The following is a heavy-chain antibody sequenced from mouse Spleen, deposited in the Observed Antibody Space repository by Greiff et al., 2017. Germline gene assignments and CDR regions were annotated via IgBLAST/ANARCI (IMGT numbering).Heavy chain of an antibody. V-gene: IGHV5-9-1*02. J-gene: IGHJ2*01. CDR1: GFTFSSYA. Sequence: EVKLMESGEGLVKPGGSLKLSCAASGFTFSSYAMSWVRQTPEKRLEWVAYISSGGDYIYYADTVKGRFTISRDNARDTLYLQMSSLKSEDTAMYYCTREGGTGYYFDYWGQGTTLTVSS. CDR2: ISSGGDYI. D-gene: IGHD3-3*01. CDR3: TREGGTGYYFDY.